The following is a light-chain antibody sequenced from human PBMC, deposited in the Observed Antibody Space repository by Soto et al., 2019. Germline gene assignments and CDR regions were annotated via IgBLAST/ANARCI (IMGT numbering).Light chain of an antibody. CDR2: GAS. V-gene: IGKV3-20*01. Sequence: IVLTPSPCTLSVQKLERAIRAWMSSQTVNNNYLAWCQQKPGQAPRLLIYGASRRATGIPDRFSGSASGTDFTLTISRLEPEDFAVYFCQQYSDLPIPFGQLTLPEIK. CDR1: QTVNNNY. CDR3: QQYSDLPIP. J-gene: IGKJ5*01.